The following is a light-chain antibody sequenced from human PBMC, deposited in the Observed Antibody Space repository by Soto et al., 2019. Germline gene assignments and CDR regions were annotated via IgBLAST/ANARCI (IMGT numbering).Light chain of an antibody. CDR3: CSYAGSSTHVG. J-gene: IGLJ2*01. CDR2: EGS. CDR1: SSDVGSYNL. Sequence: QSALTQPASVSGSPGQSITISCTGTSSDVGSYNLVSWYQQHPGKAPKLMIYEGSKRPSGVSNRFSGAKSGNTASLTISELQAEDEADYDGCSYAGSSTHVGFGGGTKLTVL. V-gene: IGLV2-23*01.